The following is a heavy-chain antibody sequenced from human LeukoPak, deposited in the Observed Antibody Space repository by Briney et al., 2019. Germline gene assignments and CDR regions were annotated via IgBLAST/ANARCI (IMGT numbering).Heavy chain of an antibody. D-gene: IGHD5-18*01. CDR3: ARRRGYSEFDY. CDR2: IYYSGST. J-gene: IGHJ4*02. CDR1: GGSISSYY. Sequence: SETLSLTCTVSGGSISSYYWSWIRQPPGKGLEWIGYIYYSGSTNYNPSLKGRVTISVDTSKNQFSLKLSSVTAADTAVYYCARRRGYSEFDYWGQGTLVTVSS. V-gene: IGHV4-59*01.